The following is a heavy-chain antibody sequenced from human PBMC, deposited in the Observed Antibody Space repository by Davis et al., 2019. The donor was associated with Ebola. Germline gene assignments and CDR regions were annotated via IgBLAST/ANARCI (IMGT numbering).Heavy chain of an antibody. J-gene: IGHJ6*04. CDR2: ISGSGGST. Sequence: GESLKISCAASGFTFSSYSMNWVRQAPGKGLEWVSAISGSGGSTYYADSVKGRFTISRDNSKKTLYLQMNSLRGEDAAVYYCARGGRWYDIMTEASLMDVWGKGTTVAVSS. D-gene: IGHD3-9*01. CDR1: GFTFSSYS. CDR3: ARGGRWYDIMTEASLMDV. V-gene: IGHV3-23*01.